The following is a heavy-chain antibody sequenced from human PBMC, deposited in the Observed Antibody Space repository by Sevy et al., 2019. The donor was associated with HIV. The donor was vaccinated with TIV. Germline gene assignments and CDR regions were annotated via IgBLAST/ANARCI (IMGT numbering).Heavy chain of an antibody. J-gene: IGHJ4*02. Sequence: SETLSLTCAVYGGSFSDYSWNWIRQPPGKGLEWIGEINHSGNTNYNPSLKSRVTISIDASKNEVSLKVTSVTAADTAVYYCAGVRGTRVTMMVVVVTGYFYYWGQGTPVTVSS. CDR3: AGVRGTRVTMMVVVVTGYFYY. V-gene: IGHV4-34*01. CDR2: INHSGNT. CDR1: GGSFSDYS. D-gene: IGHD3-22*01.